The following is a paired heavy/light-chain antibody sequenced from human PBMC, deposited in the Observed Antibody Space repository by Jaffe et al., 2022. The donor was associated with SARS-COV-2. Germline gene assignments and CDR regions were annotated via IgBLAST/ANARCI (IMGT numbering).Light chain of an antibody. CDR2: GAS. J-gene: IGKJ1*01. V-gene: IGKV3-20*01. CDR3: QQYGRSSWT. CDR1: QSLTNTY. Sequence: EIVLTQSPGTVSLSPGETATLSCRTSQSLTNTYLAWHQHKPGQAPRLLIYGASTRAAGIPDRFSGSGSGTVLTLTISRLEPDDSAVYYCQQYGRSSWTFGQGTKVEL.
Heavy chain of an antibody. D-gene: IGHD3-16*02. CDR3: VGGYPPEW. CDR1: GFTAGFNFSDYY. Sequence: QVQVVESGGDVVEPGGSLRLSCTASGFTAGFNFSDYYMSWVRQAPGKGLEWISYVSSSGSTVHNADSLKGRFTISRDNARDSVILQMNSLRVEDTAMYYCVGGYPPEWWGQGTLVTVSS. CDR2: VSSSGSTV. J-gene: IGHJ1*01. V-gene: IGHV3-11*01.